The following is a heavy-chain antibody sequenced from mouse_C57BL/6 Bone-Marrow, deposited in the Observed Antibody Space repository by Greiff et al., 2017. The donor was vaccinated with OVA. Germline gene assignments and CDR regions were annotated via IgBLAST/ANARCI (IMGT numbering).Heavy chain of an antibody. J-gene: IGHJ4*01. CDR2: INPSTGGT. CDR3: AREGFTYYYGSSIEDAMDY. Sequence: EVQGVESGPELVKPGASVKISCKASGYSFTGYYMNWVKQSPEKSLEWIGEINPSTGGTTYNQKFKAKATLTVDKSSSTAYMQLKSLTSEDSAVYYCAREGFTYYYGSSIEDAMDYWGQGTSVTVSS. V-gene: IGHV1-42*01. D-gene: IGHD1-1*01. CDR1: GYSFTGYY.